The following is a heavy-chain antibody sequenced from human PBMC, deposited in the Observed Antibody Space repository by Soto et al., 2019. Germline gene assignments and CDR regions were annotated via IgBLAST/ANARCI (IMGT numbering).Heavy chain of an antibody. Sequence: LSLTCTGSGGSISSYYWSWIRQPAGKGLEWIGRIYTSGSTNYNPSLKSRVTMSVDTSKNQFSLKLSSVTAADTAVYYCARAPEYSSSSSWFDPWGQGTLVTVSS. J-gene: IGHJ5*02. D-gene: IGHD6-6*01. CDR2: IYTSGST. CDR1: GGSISSYY. CDR3: ARAPEYSSSSSWFDP. V-gene: IGHV4-4*07.